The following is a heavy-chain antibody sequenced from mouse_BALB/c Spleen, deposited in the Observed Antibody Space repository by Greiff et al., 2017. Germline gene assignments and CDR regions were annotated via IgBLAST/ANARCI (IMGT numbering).Heavy chain of an antibody. CDR2: IWTGGGT. V-gene: IGHV2-9-2*01. CDR3: VRDYYGSSYEGAMDY. D-gene: IGHD1-1*01. J-gene: IGHJ4*01. CDR1: GFSLTSYD. Sequence: QVQLKESGPGLVAPSQSLSITCTVSGFSLTSYDISWIRQPPGKGLEWLGVIWTGGGTNYNSAFMSRLSISKDNSKSQVFLKMNSLQTDDTAIYYCVRDYYGSSYEGAMDYWGQGTSVTVSS.